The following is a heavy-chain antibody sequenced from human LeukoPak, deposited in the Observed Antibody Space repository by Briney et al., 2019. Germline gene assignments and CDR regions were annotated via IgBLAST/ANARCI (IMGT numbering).Heavy chain of an antibody. V-gene: IGHV3-23*01. CDR2: ISGSGSSR. D-gene: IGHD6-13*01. Sequence: GGSLRLSCSASGFTFSISAMHWVRQAPGKGLEWVSVISGSGSSRYYADSVKGRFTISRDNSKNTVFLQMNSLRVEDTAIYYCAKDIAAAGDYWGQGALVTVSS. CDR3: AKDIAAAGDY. CDR1: GFTFSISA. J-gene: IGHJ4*02.